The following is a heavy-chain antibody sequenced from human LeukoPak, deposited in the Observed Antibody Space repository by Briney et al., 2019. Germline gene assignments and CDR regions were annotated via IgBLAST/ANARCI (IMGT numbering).Heavy chain of an antibody. V-gene: IGHV1-18*01. Sequence: ASVKVSCKASGYTFTIYGISWVRQAPGQGLEWMGWISAYNGNTNYAQKLQGRVTMTTDTSTSTAYMELRSLRSDDTAVYYCAREKTVTTSHYYYHYMDVWGKGTTVTVSS. CDR1: GYTFTIYG. CDR3: AREKTVTTSHYYYHYMDV. J-gene: IGHJ6*03. D-gene: IGHD4-11*01. CDR2: ISAYNGNT.